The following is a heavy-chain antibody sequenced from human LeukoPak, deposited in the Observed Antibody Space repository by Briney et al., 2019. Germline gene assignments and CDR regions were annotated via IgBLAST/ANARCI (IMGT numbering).Heavy chain of an antibody. CDR1: GYTFTGCY. D-gene: IGHD3-22*01. Sequence: ASVKVSCKASGYTFTGCYMHWVRQAPGQGLEWMGWINPNSGGTNYAQKFQGRVTMTRDTSISTAYMGLSRLRSDDTAVYYCARDKGGYDSSGYSGSLLYYFDYWGQGTLVTVSS. V-gene: IGHV1-2*02. CDR2: INPNSGGT. CDR3: ARDKGGYDSSGYSGSLLYYFDY. J-gene: IGHJ4*02.